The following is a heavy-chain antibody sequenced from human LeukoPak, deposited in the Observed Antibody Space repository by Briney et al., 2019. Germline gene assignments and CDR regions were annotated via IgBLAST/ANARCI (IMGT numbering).Heavy chain of an antibody. Sequence: GASVKVSCKASGYTFTSYGISWVRQAPGQGLEWMGRIIPILGIANYAQKFQGRVTITADKSTSTAYMELSSLRSEDTAVYYCAGPIRGYSGYDPQYYFDYWGQGTLVTVSS. J-gene: IGHJ4*02. V-gene: IGHV1-69*04. CDR1: GYTFTSYG. CDR3: AGPIRGYSGYDPQYYFDY. CDR2: IIPILGIA. D-gene: IGHD5-12*01.